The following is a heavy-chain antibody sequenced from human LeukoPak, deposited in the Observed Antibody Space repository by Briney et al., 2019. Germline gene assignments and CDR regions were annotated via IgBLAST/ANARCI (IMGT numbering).Heavy chain of an antibody. J-gene: IGHJ4*02. CDR2: ISYDGSNK. CDR3: AKGPYDYVLD. CDR1: GFTFSSYA. Sequence: PGGSLRLSCAASGFTFSSYAMHWVRQAPGKGLEWVAVISYDGSNKYYADSVKGRFTISRDNSKNTLYLQMNSLRAEDTAVYYCAKGPYDYVLDWGQGTLVTVSS. D-gene: IGHD3-16*01. V-gene: IGHV3-30*04.